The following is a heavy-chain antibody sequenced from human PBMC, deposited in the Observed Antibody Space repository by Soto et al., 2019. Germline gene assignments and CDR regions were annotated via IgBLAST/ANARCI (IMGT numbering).Heavy chain of an antibody. CDR1: GGSISSGGYY. J-gene: IGHJ4*02. D-gene: IGHD3-22*01. CDR2: IYYSGGT. V-gene: IGHV4-31*03. Sequence: PSETLSLTCTVSGGSISSGGYYWSWIRQHPGKGLEWIGYIYYSGGTYYNPSLKSRVTISVDTSKNQFSLKLSSVTAADTAVYYCARAPYYYDSSGYYPFDYWGQGTLVTVSS. CDR3: ARAPYYYDSSGYYPFDY.